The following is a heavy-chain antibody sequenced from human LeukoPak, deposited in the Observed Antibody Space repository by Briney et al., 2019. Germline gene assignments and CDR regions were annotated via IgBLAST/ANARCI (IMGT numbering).Heavy chain of an antibody. CDR1: GFTFSSYA. Sequence: RGSLRLSCAASGFTFSSYAMSWVRQAPGKGLEWVSAISGSVGSTSYADSVKGRFTISRDNSKSTLYLEMNSLRAEDMAVYYCAKDGGEVVWCGELLQKTYYFDYWGQGTLVTVSS. J-gene: IGHJ4*02. V-gene: IGHV3-23*01. CDR3: AKDGGEVVWCGELLQKTYYFDY. CDR2: ISGSVGST. D-gene: IGHD3-10*01.